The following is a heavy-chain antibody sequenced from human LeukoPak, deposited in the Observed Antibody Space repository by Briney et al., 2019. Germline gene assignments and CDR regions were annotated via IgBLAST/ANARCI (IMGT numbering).Heavy chain of an antibody. D-gene: IGHD2-15*01. J-gene: IGHJ4*02. V-gene: IGHV3-33*01. CDR1: GFTFSSYG. CDR2: IWYDGSNK. CDR3: ARTGYCSGGSCYGFGY. Sequence: PGGSLRLSCAASGFTFSSYGMHWVRQAPGKGLEWVAVIWYDGSNKYYADSVKGRFTISRDNSKNTLYLQMNSLRAEDTAVYYCARTGYCSGGSCYGFGYWGQGTLVTVSS.